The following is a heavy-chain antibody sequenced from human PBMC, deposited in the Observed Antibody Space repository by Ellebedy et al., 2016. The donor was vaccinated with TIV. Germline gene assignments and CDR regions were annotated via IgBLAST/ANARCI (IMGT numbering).Heavy chain of an antibody. D-gene: IGHD4/OR15-4a*01. CDR2: IWYDGSNK. V-gene: IGHV3-33*01. Sequence: PGGSLRLSCAASGFTFSNYGMHWVRQAPGKGLEWVAVIWYDGSNKYYADSVKGRFTISRDNSKNTLYLQMNSLRAEDTAVYYCARDPHGASRFDYWGQGTLVTVSS. J-gene: IGHJ4*02. CDR1: GFTFSNYG. CDR3: ARDPHGASRFDY.